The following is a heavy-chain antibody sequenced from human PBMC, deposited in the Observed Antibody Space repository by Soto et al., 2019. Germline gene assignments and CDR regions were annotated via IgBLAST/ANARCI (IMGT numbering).Heavy chain of an antibody. CDR1: GFAFSRFY. CDR3: ARDRGFLDWTSDY. D-gene: IGHD3-9*01. J-gene: IGHJ4*02. V-gene: IGHV3-7*05. Sequence: GGSLRLSCVASGFAFSRFYMSWVRQAPGKGLEWVANIKQDGRETHYVDSVQGRYTITRDNAKNSLYLEMNSLRAEDTAVYYCARDRGFLDWTSDYWGQGTRVTVSS. CDR2: IKQDGRET.